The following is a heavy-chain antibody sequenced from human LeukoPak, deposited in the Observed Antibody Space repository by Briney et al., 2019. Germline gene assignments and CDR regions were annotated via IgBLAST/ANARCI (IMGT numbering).Heavy chain of an antibody. CDR1: GGSISSSSYY. Sequence: SETLSLTCTVSGGSISSSSYYWGWIRQPPGKGLEWIGSIYYSGSTYYNPSLKSRVSISVHTSKNQFSLKLRSVTAADTAVYYCARVTSGLFNWFDRWGQGTLVTVSS. D-gene: IGHD1-26*01. CDR3: ARVTSGLFNWFDR. V-gene: IGHV4-39*07. J-gene: IGHJ5*02. CDR2: IYYSGST.